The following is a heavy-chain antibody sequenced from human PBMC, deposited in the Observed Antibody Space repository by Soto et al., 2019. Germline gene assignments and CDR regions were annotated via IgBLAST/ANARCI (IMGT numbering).Heavy chain of an antibody. CDR2: ISSSSETI. J-gene: IGHJ1*01. Sequence: GGSLRLSCAASGFSFNTYSMNWVRQAPGKGLEWVSYISSSSETIHYVDSVKGRFTISRDNAKNSLYLQMNNLRAEDTAVYYCARDWGFGDYVQHWGQGTLVTVSS. CDR1: GFSFNTYS. V-gene: IGHV3-48*01. CDR3: ARDWGFGDYVQH. D-gene: IGHD3-16*01.